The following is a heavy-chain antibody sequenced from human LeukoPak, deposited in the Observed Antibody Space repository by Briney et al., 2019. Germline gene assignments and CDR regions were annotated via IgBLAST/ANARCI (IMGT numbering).Heavy chain of an antibody. D-gene: IGHD5-18*01. CDR3: ARDLSGVAGYTYGRGIDY. Sequence: GGSLRLSCAASGFTFSTYAMTWVRQAPGKGLEWVSAISGSGASTDYADSVKGRFTISRDNSKNTLYLQMHSLRAEDTAVYYCARDLSGVAGYTYGRGIDYWGQGTLVTVSS. V-gene: IGHV3-23*01. J-gene: IGHJ4*02. CDR1: GFTFSTYA. CDR2: ISGSGAST.